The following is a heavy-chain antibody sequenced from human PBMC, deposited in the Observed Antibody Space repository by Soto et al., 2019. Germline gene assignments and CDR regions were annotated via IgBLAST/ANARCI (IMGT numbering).Heavy chain of an antibody. V-gene: IGHV3-7*01. D-gene: IGHD5-18*01. J-gene: IGHJ4*02. CDR1: GFTLSSYW. CDR2: IKRDGSEK. CDR3: AREGYSYGTYFDY. Sequence: GGSLRLSCAASGFTLSSYWLSWVRQAPGKGLEWVANIKRDGSEKYYVGSVKGRFTISRDNAKNSLYLQMNSLRAEDTAVYYCAREGYSYGTYFDYWGQGT.